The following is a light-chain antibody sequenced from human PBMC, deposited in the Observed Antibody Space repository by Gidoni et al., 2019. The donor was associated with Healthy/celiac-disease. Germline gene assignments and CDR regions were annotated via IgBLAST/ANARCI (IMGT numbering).Light chain of an antibody. V-gene: IGKV3-15*01. CDR1: QSVTRN. J-gene: IGKJ3*01. Sequence: EIVMAQFPATLSVSPGERATLSCRASQSVTRNLAWYQQKPGQAPRLLIYGASTRATGIPARFSGSGSGTEFTLTISSLQSEDFAVYYCQQYDNWPPFTFXPXTKVDIK. CDR3: QQYDNWPPFT. CDR2: GAS.